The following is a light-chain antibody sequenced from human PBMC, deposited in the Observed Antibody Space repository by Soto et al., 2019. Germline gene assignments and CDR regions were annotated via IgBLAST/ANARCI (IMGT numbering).Light chain of an antibody. Sequence: QSVLTQPASVSGSPGQSITISCTGTSSDVGGYKYVSWYQQHPGKAPKLMIYEVSNRPSGVANRFSGSKSGNTASLTISGLQAEDEADYYSSSYTSSSTQVFGTGTKVTVL. CDR2: EVS. V-gene: IGLV2-14*01. J-gene: IGLJ1*01. CDR1: SSDVGGYKY. CDR3: SSYTSSSTQV.